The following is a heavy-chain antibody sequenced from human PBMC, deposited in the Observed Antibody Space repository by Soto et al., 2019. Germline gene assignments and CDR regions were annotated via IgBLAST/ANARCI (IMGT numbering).Heavy chain of an antibody. CDR3: ARVSGCHSGWGHWPDP. CDR1: GYSISSGYY. D-gene: IGHD2-21*02. V-gene: IGHV4-38-2*02. J-gene: IGHJ5*02. CDR2: ISHSGTS. Sequence: SETLSLTCTVSGYSISSGYYWSWIRQTPGKGLEWIGSISHSGTSFYNPSLRRRLTISMDTSNNHSSLKLNSLTTTDTAVYFCARVSGCHSGWGHWPDPWGQGTLVTVSS.